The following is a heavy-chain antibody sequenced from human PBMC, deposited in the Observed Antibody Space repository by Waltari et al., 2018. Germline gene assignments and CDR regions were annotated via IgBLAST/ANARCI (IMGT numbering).Heavy chain of an antibody. V-gene: IGHV3-23*04. Sequence: EVQLVESGGGLVQHGGSLRLSCADSGFTFSSYAMRWVRQAPGKGLGWVSAISGSGGSTYYADSVKGRFTISRDNSKNTLYLQMNSLRAEDTAVYYCAKASYSSGWYLSFDYWGQGTLVTVSS. CDR3: AKASYSSGWYLSFDY. D-gene: IGHD6-19*01. CDR2: ISGSGGST. J-gene: IGHJ4*02. CDR1: GFTFSSYA.